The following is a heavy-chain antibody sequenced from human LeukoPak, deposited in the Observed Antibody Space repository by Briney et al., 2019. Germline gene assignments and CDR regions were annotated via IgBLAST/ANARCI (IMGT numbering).Heavy chain of an antibody. J-gene: IGHJ4*02. CDR1: GFPFGRYG. D-gene: IGHD3-10*01. CDR2: IWFDGSNK. Sequence: GGSLRLSCAAFGFPFGRYGMHWVRQTPGKGLEWVAVIWFDGSNKYYADSVKGRFTVSRDKSKNTLSLEMNNLRAEATAGYYCARAAQGLGVFRGPMLDYWGQGTLVTVPS. V-gene: IGHV3-33*01. CDR3: ARAAQGLGVFRGPMLDY.